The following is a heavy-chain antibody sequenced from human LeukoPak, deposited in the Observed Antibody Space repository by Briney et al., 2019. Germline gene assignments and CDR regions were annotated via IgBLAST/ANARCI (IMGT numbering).Heavy chain of an antibody. CDR3: ARALGVTPPYYFSYGMDV. CDR1: GFTFSSYW. V-gene: IGHV3-7*03. CDR2: IKQDGIEK. J-gene: IGHJ6*04. Sequence: PGGSLRLSCAASGFTFSSYWMTWVRQAPGKGLEWVANIKQDGIEKYYVDSVKGRFTISRDNAENSVYLQMNSLRAEDTAVYFCARALGVTPPYYFSYGMDVWGKGATVTVSS. D-gene: IGHD2-21*02.